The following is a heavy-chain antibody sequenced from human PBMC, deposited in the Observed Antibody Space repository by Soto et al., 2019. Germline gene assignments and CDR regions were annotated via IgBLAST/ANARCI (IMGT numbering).Heavy chain of an antibody. J-gene: IGHJ4*02. CDR1: GYTFANYA. CDR2: INAGNGYT. D-gene: IGHD1-26*01. Sequence: ASVQVSCKASGYTFANYAMHWVRQAPGQRLECMGWINAGNGYTKYSQKFQDRVTITRDTPASTAYMELSSLRSEDTAVYYCARGGSGSYYEVDYWGQGTLVTVSS. V-gene: IGHV1-3*01. CDR3: ARGGSGSYYEVDY.